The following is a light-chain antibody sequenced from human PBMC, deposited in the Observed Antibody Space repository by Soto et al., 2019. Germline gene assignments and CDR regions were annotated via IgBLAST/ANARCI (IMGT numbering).Light chain of an antibody. CDR3: ASWDDSLRGSAV. V-gene: IGLV1-47*01. CDR2: LDD. Sequence: QSVLTQAPSASGTPGQRVTISCSGSTSNIGSNYVYWYQQLPGTAPKLLISLDDQRPSGVPDRFSGSKSGTSASLAISGLRSEDEGTYFCASWDDSLRGSAVFGGGTKVTVL. J-gene: IGLJ2*01. CDR1: TSNIGSNY.